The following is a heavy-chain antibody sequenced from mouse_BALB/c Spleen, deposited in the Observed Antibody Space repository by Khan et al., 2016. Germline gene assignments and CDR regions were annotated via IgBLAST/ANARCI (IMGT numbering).Heavy chain of an antibody. J-gene: IGHJ2*01. V-gene: IGHV4-1*02. Sequence: EVKLLESGGGLVQPGGSLKLSCAASGFDFSRYWMSWVQQAPGKGLEWIGEINPDSSTINYTPSLKDKFIISRDNAKNTLYLQMSKVRSEDTALYFCARRHYYGYMNYWGQGTTLTVSS. CDR3: ARRHYYGYMNY. CDR1: GFDFSRYW. CDR2: INPDSSTI. D-gene: IGHD1-2*01.